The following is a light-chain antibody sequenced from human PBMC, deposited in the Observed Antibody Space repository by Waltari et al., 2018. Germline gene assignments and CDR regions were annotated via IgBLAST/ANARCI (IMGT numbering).Light chain of an antibody. V-gene: IGKV3-15*01. J-gene: IGKJ2*01. Sequence: ETVMTQSPATLYVSPGERVTLSCRASQSVSSSLAWFPQKPGQAPRLLIYNTSTRKSGTPARFSGSGSGTEFTLTINSLQSEDFAIYYCQQYNNWPPYTFGQGTRLEMK. CDR2: NTS. CDR1: QSVSSS. CDR3: QQYNNWPPYT.